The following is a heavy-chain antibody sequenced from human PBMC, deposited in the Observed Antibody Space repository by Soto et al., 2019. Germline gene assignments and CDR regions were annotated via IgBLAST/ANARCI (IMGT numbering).Heavy chain of an antibody. CDR3: AKPYDSSGYYTYPLDY. Sequence: QVQLVESGGGVVQPGRSLRLSCAASGFTFSSYGMHWVRQAPGKGLEWVAVISYDGSNKYYADSVKGRFTISRDNSKNTLYLQMNSLRAEDTAVYYCAKPYDSSGYYTYPLDYWGQGTLVTVSS. CDR2: ISYDGSNK. J-gene: IGHJ4*02. CDR1: GFTFSSYG. V-gene: IGHV3-30*18. D-gene: IGHD3-22*01.